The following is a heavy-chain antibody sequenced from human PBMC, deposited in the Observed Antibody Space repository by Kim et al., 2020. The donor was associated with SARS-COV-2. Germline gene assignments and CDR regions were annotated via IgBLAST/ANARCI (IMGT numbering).Heavy chain of an antibody. CDR1: GGSISSGGYY. J-gene: IGHJ4*02. CDR3: ARWNDGDLTFDY. V-gene: IGHV4-31*03. D-gene: IGHD1-1*01. CDR2: IYYSGST. Sequence: SETLSLTCTVSGGSISSGGYYWSWIRQHPGKGLEWIGYIYYSGSTYYNPSLKRRFTITVDTSKNQFSLKLSAVTAADTAVYYCARWNDGDLTFDYWGQGTLVTVSS.